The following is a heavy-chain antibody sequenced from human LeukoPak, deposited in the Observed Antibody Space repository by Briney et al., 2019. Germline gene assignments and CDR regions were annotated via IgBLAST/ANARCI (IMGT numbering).Heavy chain of an antibody. CDR3: AKTGDKALDY. CDR2: ISSNGGST. Sequence: PGGSLRLSCAASGFTFSSYAMHWVRQAPGKGLEYVSAISSNGGSTYYANSVKGRFTISRDNSKNTLYLQMGSLRAEDMAVYYCAKTGDKALDYWGQGTLVTVSS. D-gene: IGHD1-1*01. V-gene: IGHV3-64*01. J-gene: IGHJ4*02. CDR1: GFTFSSYA.